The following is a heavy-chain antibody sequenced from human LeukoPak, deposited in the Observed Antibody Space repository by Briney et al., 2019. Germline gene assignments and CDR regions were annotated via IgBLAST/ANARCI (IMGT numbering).Heavy chain of an antibody. Sequence: PGGSLRLSCAASGFTFTSYYMHWVRQAPGQGLEWMGIINPSGGSTSYAQKFQGRVTMTRDTSTSTVYMELSSLRSEDTAVYYCARDLDYYDSSGTLDYWGQGTLVTVSS. V-gene: IGHV1-46*01. CDR1: GFTFTSYY. D-gene: IGHD3-22*01. CDR3: ARDLDYYDSSGTLDY. J-gene: IGHJ4*02. CDR2: INPSGGST.